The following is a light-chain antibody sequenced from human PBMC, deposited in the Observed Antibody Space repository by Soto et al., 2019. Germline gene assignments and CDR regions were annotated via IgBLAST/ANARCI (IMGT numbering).Light chain of an antibody. CDR2: DAS. J-gene: IGKJ1*01. Sequence: IQMTQSPSTLSASVGDRVIITCRASQDISGWVAWYQQKPGKTPKLLVFDASSLEDGDQSRFCGSGSGTEFTLTVSNLQSDDFATYYCPQYNSYSTFGQGTKVDIK. V-gene: IGKV1-5*01. CDR3: PQYNSYST. CDR1: QDISGW.